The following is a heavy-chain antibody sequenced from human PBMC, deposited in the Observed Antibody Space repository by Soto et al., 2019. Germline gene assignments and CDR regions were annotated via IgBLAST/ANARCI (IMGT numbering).Heavy chain of an antibody. D-gene: IGHD5-18*01. Sequence: GESLKISCKGSGYSFTSYWISWVRQMPGKGLEWMGRIDPSDSYTNYSPSFQGHVTISADKSISTAYLQWSSLKASDTAMYYCARRMDTAMVTSYYGMDAWGQGTTVTVSS. CDR1: GYSFTSYW. CDR3: ARRMDTAMVTSYYGMDA. J-gene: IGHJ6*02. CDR2: IDPSDSYT. V-gene: IGHV5-10-1*01.